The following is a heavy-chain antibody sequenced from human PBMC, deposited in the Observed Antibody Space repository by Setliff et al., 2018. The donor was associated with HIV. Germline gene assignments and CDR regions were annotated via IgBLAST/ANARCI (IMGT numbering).Heavy chain of an antibody. CDR1: GFSLSTRGVG. J-gene: IGHJ4*01. V-gene: IGHV2-5*02. CDR3: VHVSFYREVYFDA. Sequence: SGPTLVNPTQTLTLTCTFSGFSLSTRGVGVGWIRQPPGKALDWLALIYWDDDVRYNPSLKSRLTITKDTSRNQVDLTVSNLDPVDTATYFCVHVSFYREVYFDAWGQGILVTVSS. D-gene: IGHD3-16*02. CDR2: IYWDDDV.